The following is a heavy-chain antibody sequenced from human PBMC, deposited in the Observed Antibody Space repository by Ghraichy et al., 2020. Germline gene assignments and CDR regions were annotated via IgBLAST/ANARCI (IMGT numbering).Heavy chain of an antibody. Sequence: SETLSLTCTVSGGSINTGSYYWGWIRQPPGKGLEWIGSIYYSGSTYYSPSLKSRVTISVDTSKKQFSLKLSSVTAADTAVYYCARHPNFRHNWFDPWGQGTLVTVSS. CDR3: ARHPNFRHNWFDP. CDR1: GGSINTGSYY. J-gene: IGHJ5*02. V-gene: IGHV4-39*01. CDR2: IYYSGST. D-gene: IGHD2/OR15-2a*01.